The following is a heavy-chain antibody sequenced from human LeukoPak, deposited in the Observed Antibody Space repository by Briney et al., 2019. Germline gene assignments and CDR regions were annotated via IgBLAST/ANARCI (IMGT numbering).Heavy chain of an antibody. CDR2: ISGDGGST. D-gene: IGHD6-19*01. J-gene: IGHJ4*02. V-gene: IGHV3-43*02. CDR3: AKDHSVLQWLGDFDY. CDR1: GFTFDDYA. Sequence: PGGSLRLSCAASGFTFDDYAMHWVRQAPGKGLEWVSLISGDGGSTYYADSVKGRFTISRANSKNSLYLQMNSLSTEDTALYYCAKDHSVLQWLGDFDYWGQGTLVTVSS.